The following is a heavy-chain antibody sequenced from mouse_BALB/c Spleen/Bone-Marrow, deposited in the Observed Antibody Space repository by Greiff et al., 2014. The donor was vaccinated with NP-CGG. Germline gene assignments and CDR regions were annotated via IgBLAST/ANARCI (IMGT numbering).Heavy chain of an antibody. J-gene: IGHJ2*01. Sequence: EVMLVESGPGLVKPSQTVSLTCTVSGISITTGNYRWSWIRQFPGNKLEWIGYIYYSGTITYNPSLTSRTTITRDTSKNQFFLEMNSLTAEDTATYYCARDGNYDGYFDYWGQGTTRTVSA. D-gene: IGHD2-1*01. CDR3: ARDGNYDGYFDY. V-gene: IGHV3-5*02. CDR2: IYYSGTI. CDR1: GISITTGNYR.